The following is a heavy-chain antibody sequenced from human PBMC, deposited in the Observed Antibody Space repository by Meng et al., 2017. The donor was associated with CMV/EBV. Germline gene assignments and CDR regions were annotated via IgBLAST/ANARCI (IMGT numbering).Heavy chain of an antibody. CDR1: GFTFDDNG. CDR2: INWNGGST. Sequence: SGFTFDDNGMSWARQAPGKGLEWVSGINWNGGSTGYADSVKGRFTISRDNAKNSLYLQMNSLRAEDTALYYCARVHGYPHLYYFDYWGQGTLVTVSS. D-gene: IGHD5-24*01. CDR3: ARVHGYPHLYYFDY. J-gene: IGHJ4*02. V-gene: IGHV3-20*03.